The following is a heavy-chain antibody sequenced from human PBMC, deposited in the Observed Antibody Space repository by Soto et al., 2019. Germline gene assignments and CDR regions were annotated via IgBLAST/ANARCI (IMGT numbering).Heavy chain of an antibody. J-gene: IGHJ5*02. D-gene: IGHD3-22*01. CDR1: GFTFSSYG. Sequence: GGSLRLSCAASGFTFSSYGMHWVRQAPGKGLEWVSAISGSGGSTYYADSVKGRFTISRDNSKNTLYLQMNSLRAEDTAVYYCAKSGKRYYYDSSGYYYVDWFDPWGQGTLVTVSS. CDR2: ISGSGGST. CDR3: AKSGKRYYYDSSGYYYVDWFDP. V-gene: IGHV3-23*01.